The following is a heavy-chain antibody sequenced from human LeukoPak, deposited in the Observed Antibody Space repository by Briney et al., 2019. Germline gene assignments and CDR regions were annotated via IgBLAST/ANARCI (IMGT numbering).Heavy chain of an antibody. Sequence: GGSLRLSCAVSRFTFSSYAMYWVRQAPGKGLEWVSSIDASAGSIHYADSVKGRFTISRDNSQSTLYLRMSSLRAEDTAVYYCTKALLVDKYWFDPWGQGTLVTVSS. V-gene: IGHV3-23*01. CDR3: TKALLVDKYWFDP. CDR1: RFTFSSYA. D-gene: IGHD2-8*02. CDR2: IDASAGSI. J-gene: IGHJ5*02.